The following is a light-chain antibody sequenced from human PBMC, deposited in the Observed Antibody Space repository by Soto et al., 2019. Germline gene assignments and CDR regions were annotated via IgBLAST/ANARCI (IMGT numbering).Light chain of an antibody. J-gene: IGKJ5*01. CDR3: QQYNNWPPRIT. CDR1: QSVSSN. Sequence: EIVMTQSPATLSVSPGERATLSCRASQSVSSNLAWYQQKPGQAPRHLIYGASTRATGIPARFSGSGSGTEFTLTISSLQSEDFAVYYCQQYNNWPPRITFGQGTRLEIK. V-gene: IGKV3-15*01. CDR2: GAS.